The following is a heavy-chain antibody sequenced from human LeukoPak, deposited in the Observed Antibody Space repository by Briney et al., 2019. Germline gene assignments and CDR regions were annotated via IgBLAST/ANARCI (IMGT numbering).Heavy chain of an antibody. CDR1: GYTFTGYY. CDR3: ARVPMAAYYYDFWSGP. V-gene: IGHV1-2*02. CDR2: INPNSGGT. Sequence: GASVKASCKASGYTFTGYYMHWVRQAPGQGPEWMGWINPNSGGTNYAQKFQGRVTMTRDTSISTAYMGLSRLRSDDTAVYYCARVPMAAYYYDFWSGPWGQGTLVTVSS. D-gene: IGHD3-3*01. J-gene: IGHJ5*02.